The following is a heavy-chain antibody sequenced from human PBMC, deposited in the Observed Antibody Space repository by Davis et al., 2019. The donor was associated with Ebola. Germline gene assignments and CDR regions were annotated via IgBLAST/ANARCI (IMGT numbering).Heavy chain of an antibody. CDR2: IIPFFGTS. V-gene: IGHV1-69*13. Sequence: SVKVSCQASGYTFSNYYLHWVRQPPGQGLEWMGGIIPFFGTSNSAQKFQGRVTITADESTTTYYMELSSLKCEDTAVYYCARAKWGSGGLTYWYFDFWGRGTLVTVSS. D-gene: IGHD7-27*01. CDR1: GYTFSNYY. J-gene: IGHJ2*01. CDR3: ARAKWGSGGLTYWYFDF.